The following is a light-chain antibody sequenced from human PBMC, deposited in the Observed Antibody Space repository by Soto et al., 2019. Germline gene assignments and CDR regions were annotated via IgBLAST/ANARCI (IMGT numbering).Light chain of an antibody. CDR2: EVN. Sequence: QSALTQPPSASGSPGQSVTISCTGTSSDVGGYNYVSWYQQLPGKAPKLIIYEVNKRPSGVPDRFSGSKSGNTASLTVSGLQAEDEADYFCQSYDSSALSLIFGPGTKVTVL. J-gene: IGLJ1*01. CDR1: SSDVGGYNY. V-gene: IGLV2-8*01. CDR3: QSYDSSALSLI.